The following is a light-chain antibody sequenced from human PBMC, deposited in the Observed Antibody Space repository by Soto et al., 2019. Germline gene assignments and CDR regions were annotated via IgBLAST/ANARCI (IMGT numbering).Light chain of an antibody. Sequence: DIQMTQSPSTLSASLGDRVTITCRASQSISNWLSWYQQKPGKVPKALIYKASTLESGVPSRFSGSGSGTEFTLTISSLQPDDFSTYFCQQYNSYPWTFGPGTKVDI. CDR1: QSISNW. CDR2: KAS. V-gene: IGKV1-5*03. J-gene: IGKJ1*01. CDR3: QQYNSYPWT.